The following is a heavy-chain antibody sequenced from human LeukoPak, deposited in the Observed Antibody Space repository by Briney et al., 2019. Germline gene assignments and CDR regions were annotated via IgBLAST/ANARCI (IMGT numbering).Heavy chain of an antibody. V-gene: IGHV4-59*12. CDR3: ARGVYYDSSGPYAFDI. CDR2: IYYSGST. CDR1: GGSISSYY. Sequence: SETLSLTCTVSGGSISSYYWSWIRQPPGKGLEWIGYIYYSGSTNYNPSLKSRVTISVDRSKNQFSLKLSSVTAADTAVYYCARGVYYDSSGPYAFDIWGQGTMVTVSS. D-gene: IGHD3-22*01. J-gene: IGHJ3*02.